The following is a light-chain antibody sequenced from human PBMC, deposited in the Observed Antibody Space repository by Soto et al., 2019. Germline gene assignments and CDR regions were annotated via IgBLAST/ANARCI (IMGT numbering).Light chain of an antibody. CDR2: GAS. J-gene: IGKJ2*01. CDR3: HQYGLLPRHP. CDR1: ESVNSNY. Sequence: EIVLTQSPVTLSLSPGASATLSCRASESVNSNYLAWYQQKPGQAPRLLIFGASSRATGIPNRFSGSGSGTDFTLTISGLEPEDFAVYYCHQYGLLPRHPFGQGTKLEIK. V-gene: IGKV3-20*01.